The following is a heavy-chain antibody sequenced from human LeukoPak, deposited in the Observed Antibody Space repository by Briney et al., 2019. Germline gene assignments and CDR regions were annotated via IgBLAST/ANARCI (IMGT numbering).Heavy chain of an antibody. D-gene: IGHD3-3*01. V-gene: IGHV1-18*01. CDR3: ARDRSYYDFWSGYSDFDY. CDR2: ISAYNGNT. Sequence: GASVKVSCKASGGTFSSYAISWVRQAPGQGLEWMGWISAYNGNTNYAQKLQGRVTMTTDTSTSTAYMELRSLRSDDTAVYYCARDRSYYDFWSGYSDFDYWGQGTLVTVSS. CDR1: GGTFSSYA. J-gene: IGHJ4*02.